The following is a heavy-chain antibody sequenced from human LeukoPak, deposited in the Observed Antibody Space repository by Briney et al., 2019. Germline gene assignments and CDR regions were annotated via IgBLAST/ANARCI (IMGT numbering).Heavy chain of an antibody. Sequence: GGSLRLSCAASGFNFSSYSMNWLRQAPGKGLEGVSVISYDGGFKYYADSLKGRFTISRDSSTSTLYLQMDTLRPEDTAVYYCAKGRTYYYDSSGYYPDAFDIWGQGTMVTVSS. CDR1: GFNFSSYS. CDR3: AKGRTYYYDSSGYYPDAFDI. V-gene: IGHV3-30*18. J-gene: IGHJ3*02. D-gene: IGHD3-22*01. CDR2: ISYDGGFK.